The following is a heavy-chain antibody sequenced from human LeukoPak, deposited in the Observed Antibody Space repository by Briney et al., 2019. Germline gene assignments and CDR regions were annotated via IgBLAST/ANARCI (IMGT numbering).Heavy chain of an antibody. V-gene: IGHV3-64D*06. J-gene: IGHJ4*02. Sequence: PGGSLRVSCSVSGFTFSTYVMHWVRQAQGKGLEYVSAISSNGDNTYYADSVKGRFTISRDNSKNTLYLQMSSLRADDTAVYYCVRGTGYWGQGTLVTVSS. CDR1: GFTFSTYV. CDR2: ISSNGDNT. CDR3: VRGTGY.